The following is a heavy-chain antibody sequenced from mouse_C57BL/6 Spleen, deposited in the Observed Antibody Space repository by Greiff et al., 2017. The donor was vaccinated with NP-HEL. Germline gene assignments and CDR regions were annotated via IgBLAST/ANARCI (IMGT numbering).Heavy chain of an antibody. CDR3: ARDRSWTGAMDY. V-gene: IGHV5-4*01. CDR2: ISDGGSYT. J-gene: IGHJ4*01. CDR1: GFTFSSYA. Sequence: EVQLVESGGGLEKPGGSLKLSCAASGFTFSSYAMSWVRQTPEKRLEWVATISDGGSYTYYPDNVKGRFTISRDNAKNNLYLQMSHLKSEDTAMYYCARDRSWTGAMDYWGQGTSVTVSS.